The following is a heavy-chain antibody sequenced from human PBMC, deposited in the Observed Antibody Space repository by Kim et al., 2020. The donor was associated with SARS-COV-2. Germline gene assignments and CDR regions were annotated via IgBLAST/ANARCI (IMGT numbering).Heavy chain of an antibody. D-gene: IGHD3-22*01. V-gene: IGHV3-49*03. CDR3: TRDLFYYDSSCYFPGVHYYYYGMDV. J-gene: IGHJ6*02. CDR2: IRSKAYGGTT. Sequence: GGSLRLSCTASGFTFGDYAMSWFRQAPGKGLEWVGFIRSKAYGGTTEYAASVKGRFTISRDDSKSIAYLQMNSLKTEDTAVYYCTRDLFYYDSSCYFPGVHYYYYGMDVWGQGTTVTVSS. CDR1: GFTFGDYA.